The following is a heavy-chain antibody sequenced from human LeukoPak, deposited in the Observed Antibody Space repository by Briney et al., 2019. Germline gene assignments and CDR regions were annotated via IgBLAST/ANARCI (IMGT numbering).Heavy chain of an antibody. CDR1: GFTFSSYS. CDR2: ISSSSSTI. CDR3: AKAIGYYGGNSWALDY. V-gene: IGHV3-48*01. J-gene: IGHJ4*02. Sequence: GGSLRLSCAASGFTFSSYSMNWVRQAPGKGLEWVSYISSSSSTIYYADSVKGRFTISRDNSKNTLYLQMNSLRAEDTAVYYCAKAIGYYGGNSWALDYWGQGTLVTVSS. D-gene: IGHD4-23*01.